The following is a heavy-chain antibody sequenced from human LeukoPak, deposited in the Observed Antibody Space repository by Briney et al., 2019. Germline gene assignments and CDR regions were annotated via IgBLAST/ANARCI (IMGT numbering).Heavy chain of an antibody. CDR1: GFTFSSYG. Sequence: PGRSLRLSCAASGFTFSSYGMHWVRQAPGKGLEWVALISYDGSNKYYADSVKGRFTISRDNSKNTLYLQMNSLRAEDTAVYYCAKGHAPFYDSSFYYAHYRGQGTLVTVSS. CDR3: AKGHAPFYDSSFYYAHY. D-gene: IGHD3-22*01. CDR2: ISYDGSNK. V-gene: IGHV3-30*18. J-gene: IGHJ4*02.